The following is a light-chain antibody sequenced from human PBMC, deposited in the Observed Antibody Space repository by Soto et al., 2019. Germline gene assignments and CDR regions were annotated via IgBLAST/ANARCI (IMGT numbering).Light chain of an antibody. J-gene: IGKJ4*01. CDR3: QQTNSFPLT. V-gene: IGKV1D-12*01. CDR1: QGISTW. CDR2: AAS. Sequence: DIQMTQSPSSVSASVGDRVTITCRASQGISTWLAWFQQKPGKAPKLLIAAASKLQSGVPSRSIGSGSGTAFTLTINSLQPEDFATYYCQQTNSFPLTFGGGTKVDIK.